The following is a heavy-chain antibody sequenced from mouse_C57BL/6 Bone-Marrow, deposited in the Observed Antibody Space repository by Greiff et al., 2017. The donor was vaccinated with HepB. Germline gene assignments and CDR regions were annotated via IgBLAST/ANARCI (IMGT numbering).Heavy chain of an antibody. D-gene: IGHD2-4*01. CDR3: ARQGVYYDYDVGAWFAY. J-gene: IGHJ3*01. Sequence: VQGVESGAELVKPGASVKMSCKASGYTFTTYPIEWMKQNHGKSLEWIGNFHPYNDDTKYNEKFKGKATLTVEKSSSTVYLELSRLTSDDSAVYYCARQGVYYDYDVGAWFAYWGQGTLVTVSA. V-gene: IGHV1-47*01. CDR2: FHPYNDDT. CDR1: GYTFTTYP.